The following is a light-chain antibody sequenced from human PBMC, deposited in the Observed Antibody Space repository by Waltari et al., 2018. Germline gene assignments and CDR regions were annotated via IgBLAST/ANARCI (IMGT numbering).Light chain of an antibody. J-gene: IGLJ3*02. Sequence: QSALTQPASVSASSGQSMTNSCTGTSRAVGNSILVSWYQQHPGKAPKLMIYEDTKRPSGVSNRFSGSKSGNTASLTISGLQAEDEADYFCSSYAGSSTLVFGGGTKLTVL. CDR3: SSYAGSSTLV. CDR1: SRAVGNSIL. V-gene: IGLV2-23*01. CDR2: EDT.